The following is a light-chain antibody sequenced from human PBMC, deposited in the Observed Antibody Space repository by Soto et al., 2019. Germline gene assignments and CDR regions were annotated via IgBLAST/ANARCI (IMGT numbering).Light chain of an antibody. Sequence: QSALTQPASVSGSPGQSFTISCTGTSSDVGGYSYVSWYQQHPGKAPKLMIFEVRNRPSGVSNRFSGSKSGNTASLTISGLQTEDEADYYCSSYTSSSTLGVFGTGTKLTVL. CDR1: SSDVGGYSY. CDR3: SSYTSSSTLGV. CDR2: EVR. J-gene: IGLJ1*01. V-gene: IGLV2-14*01.